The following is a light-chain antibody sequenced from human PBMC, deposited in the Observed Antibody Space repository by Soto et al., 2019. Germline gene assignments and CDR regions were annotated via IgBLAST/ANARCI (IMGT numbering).Light chain of an antibody. CDR2: AAS. CDR1: RDITDY. CDR3: QNYNRAPWT. J-gene: IGKJ1*01. Sequence: DIQMTQSPSSLSASVGDRVTITCRSRRDITDYLAWYQQKPGQVPKLLIYAASTLQSGVPSRFTASGSGTDFTLTITGLQPEDFASDYGQNYNRAPWTFGQGTKVEF. V-gene: IGKV1-27*01.